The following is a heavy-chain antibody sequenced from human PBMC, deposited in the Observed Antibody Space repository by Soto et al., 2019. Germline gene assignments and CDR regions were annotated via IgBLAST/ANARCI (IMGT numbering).Heavy chain of an antibody. CDR3: ARAGRGIQLWLDTDWFDP. CDR2: IYYSGST. Sequence: QVQLQESGPGLVKPSQTLSLTCTVSGGSISSGGYYWSWIRQHPGKGLEWIGYIYYSGSTYYNPSLKSRVTISVDTSKNQSSLKLSSVTAADTAVYYCARAGRGIQLWLDTDWFDPWGQGTLVTVSS. J-gene: IGHJ5*02. D-gene: IGHD5-18*01. V-gene: IGHV4-31*03. CDR1: GGSISSGGYY.